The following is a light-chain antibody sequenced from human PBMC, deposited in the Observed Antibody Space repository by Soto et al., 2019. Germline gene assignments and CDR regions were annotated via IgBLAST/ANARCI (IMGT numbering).Light chain of an antibody. CDR3: HQYYPYSAAWT. J-gene: IGKJ1*01. Sequence: DIQLTQSPSTLSASVGDRVTITCRASQSIGTWLAWHQQKPGKAPKLLIYQASNLEIGVPSRISGRGSGTEFTLTISSLQPDDFATYYCHQYYPYSAAWTFGHGTKVDIK. CDR1: QSIGTW. CDR2: QAS. V-gene: IGKV1-5*03.